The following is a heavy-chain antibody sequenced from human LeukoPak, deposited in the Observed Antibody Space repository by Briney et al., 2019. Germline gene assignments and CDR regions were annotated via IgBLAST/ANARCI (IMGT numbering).Heavy chain of an antibody. Sequence: GGSLSLSCAASGFTLSSYWMHWARQAPGKGLVWVSRINTDGSSTSYADSVKGRFTISRDNAKNTLYLQMNSLRAEDTAVYYCASDRGMGGTIDNWGQGTLVTVSS. J-gene: IGHJ4*02. CDR2: INTDGSST. CDR1: GFTLSSYW. V-gene: IGHV3-74*01. D-gene: IGHD3-10*01. CDR3: ASDRGMGGTIDN.